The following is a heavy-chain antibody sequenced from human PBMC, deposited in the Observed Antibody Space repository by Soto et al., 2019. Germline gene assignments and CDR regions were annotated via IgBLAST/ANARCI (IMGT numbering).Heavy chain of an antibody. D-gene: IGHD6-19*01. CDR2: IYFTGST. J-gene: IGHJ4*02. Sequence: SETLSLTCTVSGHSLSSGGYYWSWIRQHPGKGLEWVGYIYFTGSTLYNPSLRSRLAMSLDTSKNQFSLRLTSVTAADTAVYFCARDWGSSGWPNWGQGTLVTVSS. V-gene: IGHV4-31*03. CDR3: ARDWGSSGWPN. CDR1: GHSLSSGGYY.